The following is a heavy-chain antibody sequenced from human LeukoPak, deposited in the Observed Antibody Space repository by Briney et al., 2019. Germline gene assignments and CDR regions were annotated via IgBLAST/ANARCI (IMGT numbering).Heavy chain of an antibody. CDR2: IYSGGST. V-gene: IGHV3-53*01. D-gene: IGHD3-10*01. CDR3: ARAPWYYGSGSYAIDDAFDI. J-gene: IGHJ3*02. CDR1: GFTASSNY. Sequence: GGSLRLSCAASGFTASSNYMSWVRQAPGKGLEWVSVIYSGGSTYYADPVKGRFTISRDSSKNTLYLQMNSLRAEDTAVYYCARAPWYYGSGSYAIDDAFDIWGQGTMVTVSS.